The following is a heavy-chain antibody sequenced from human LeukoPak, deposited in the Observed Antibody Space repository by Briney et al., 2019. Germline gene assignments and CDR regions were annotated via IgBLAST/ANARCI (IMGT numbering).Heavy chain of an antibody. CDR2: ISGSGGST. D-gene: IGHD2-2*01. CDR1: GFTFSSYA. Sequence: GGSLRLSCAASGFTFSSYAMSWVRQAPGKGLEWVSAISGSGGSTYYADSVKGRFTISRDNSKNTLYLQMNSLRAEDTAVYYCAFYCSSTSCYPFDYWGQGTLATVSS. V-gene: IGHV3-23*01. J-gene: IGHJ4*02. CDR3: AFYCSSTSCYPFDY.